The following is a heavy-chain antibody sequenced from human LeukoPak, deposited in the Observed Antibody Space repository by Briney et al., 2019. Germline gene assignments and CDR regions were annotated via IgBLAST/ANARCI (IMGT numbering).Heavy chain of an antibody. V-gene: IGHV4-59*12. D-gene: IGHD2-2*01. Sequence: SETLSLTCTVSGGSISSYYWSWIRQPPGKGLEWIGSIYYSGGTYYNPSLKSRVTISLDASKNQFSLKLSSVTAADTAVYYCASVVPAASFDYWGQGTLVTVSS. CDR2: IYYSGGT. CDR3: ASVVPAASFDY. J-gene: IGHJ4*02. CDR1: GGSISSYY.